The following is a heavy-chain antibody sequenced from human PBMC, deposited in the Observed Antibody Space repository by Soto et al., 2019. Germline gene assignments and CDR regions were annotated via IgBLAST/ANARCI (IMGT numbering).Heavy chain of an antibody. CDR1: GGTFSSYA. CDR3: ARVGVQWLVNDYFDY. D-gene: IGHD6-19*01. CDR2: IIPIFGTA. Sequence: VKVSCKASGGTFSSYAISWVRQAPGQGLEWMGGIIPIFGTANYAQKFQGRVTITADKSTSTAYMELSSLRSEDTAVYYCARVGVQWLVNDYFDYWGQGTLVTVSS. V-gene: IGHV1-69*06. J-gene: IGHJ4*02.